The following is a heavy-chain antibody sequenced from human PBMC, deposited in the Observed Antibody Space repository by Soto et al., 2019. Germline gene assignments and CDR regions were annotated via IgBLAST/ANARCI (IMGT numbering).Heavy chain of an antibody. Sequence: QAQLVQSGAEVKKPGASVKVSCKASGYTFTSYGISWVRQAPGQGLEWKGWIRPYNGNTIYAQKLQGRVTMTADTSTSTAYWELGSLRSDDTAVYYCAREAPPEDYWGQGTLVTVSS. CDR1: GYTFTSYG. J-gene: IGHJ4*02. V-gene: IGHV1-18*01. CDR2: IRPYNGNT. CDR3: AREAPPEDY.